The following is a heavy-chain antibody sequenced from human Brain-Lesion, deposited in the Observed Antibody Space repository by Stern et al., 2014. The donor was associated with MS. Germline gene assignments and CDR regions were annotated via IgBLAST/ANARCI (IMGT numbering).Heavy chain of an antibody. CDR3: AEGGSYGFVY. D-gene: IGHD4-17*01. CDR2: ITPFTGNT. V-gene: IGHV1-45*02. CDR1: GNTFTNRH. J-gene: IGHJ4*02. Sequence: QVQLVQSVAEVKKTGSSVKVSCQASGNTFTNRHLHWVRQAPGQALEWMGWITPFTGNTNYAQNFQDRVTITMDRSMSTAYMDLSSLRSDDTAIYFCAEGGSYGFVYWGQGTLVTVSS.